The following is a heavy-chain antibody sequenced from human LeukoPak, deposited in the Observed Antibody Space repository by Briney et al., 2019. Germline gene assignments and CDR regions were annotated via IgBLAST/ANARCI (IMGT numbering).Heavy chain of an antibody. CDR2: ISAYNGNT. V-gene: IGHV1-18*01. J-gene: IGHJ4*02. CDR3: ARGFQTRTGTTEVDDY. D-gene: IGHD1-1*01. Sequence: ASVKVSCKASGYTFTSYGISWVRQAPGQGLEWMGWISAYNGNTNYAQKLQGRVTMTTDTSTSTAYMELRSLRSDDTAVYYCARGFQTRTGTTEVDDYWGQGTLVTVSS. CDR1: GYTFTSYG.